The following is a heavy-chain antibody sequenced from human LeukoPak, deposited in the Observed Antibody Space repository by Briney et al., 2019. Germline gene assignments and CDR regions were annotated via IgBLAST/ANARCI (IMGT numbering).Heavy chain of an antibody. CDR2: IHHSGDT. V-gene: IGHV4-59*03. Sequence: PSXXLSLTCTVSGGSITSYYWSWIRQPPGKGLEWIGYIHHSGDTRYNPSLKRRVTISIDKSKYQFSLKVNFVTAADTAVYYCVASGPPAPANWFDPWGRGTLVTVSS. CDR1: GGSITSYY. D-gene: IGHD6-13*01. CDR3: VASGPPAPANWFDP. J-gene: IGHJ5*02.